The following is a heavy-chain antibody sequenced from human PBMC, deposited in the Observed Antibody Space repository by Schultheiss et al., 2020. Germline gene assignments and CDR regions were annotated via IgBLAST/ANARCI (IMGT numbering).Heavy chain of an antibody. D-gene: IGHD3-16*01. Sequence: GESLKISCAASGFTFSSYGMHWVRQAPGKGLEWVAVISYDGSNKYYADSVKGRFTISRDNSKNTLYLQMNSLRAEDTAVYYCARDLGTWVVWVSSPYYYGMDVWGQGTTVTVSS. CDR3: ARDLGTWVVWVSSPYYYGMDV. J-gene: IGHJ6*02. CDR1: GFTFSSYG. V-gene: IGHV3-30*03. CDR2: ISYDGSNK.